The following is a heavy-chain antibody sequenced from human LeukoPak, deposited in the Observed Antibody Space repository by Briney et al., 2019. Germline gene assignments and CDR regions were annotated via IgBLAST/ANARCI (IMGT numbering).Heavy chain of an antibody. D-gene: IGHD6-19*01. J-gene: IGHJ4*02. V-gene: IGHV3-48*04. CDR2: ISSSSSTI. CDR1: GFTFSSYS. CDR3: ARERRAVAGPTHFVD. Sequence: GGSLRLSCAASGFTFSSYSMNWVRQAPGKGLEWASYISSSSSTIYYADSVKGRFTISRDNAKNSLYLQMNSLRAEDTAVYYCARERRAVAGPTHFVDWGQGTLVTVSS.